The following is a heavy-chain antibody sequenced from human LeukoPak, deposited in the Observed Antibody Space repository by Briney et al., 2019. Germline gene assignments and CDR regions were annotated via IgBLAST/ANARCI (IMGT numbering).Heavy chain of an antibody. CDR1: GFTFSSYS. Sequence: GGSLRLSCAASGFTFSSYSMNWVRQAPGKGLEWVSSISSSSSYIYYADSVKGRFTISRDNAKNSLYLQMNSLRAENTAVYYCARDLEYSYGYFGYWGQGTLVTVSS. V-gene: IGHV3-21*01. J-gene: IGHJ4*02. CDR2: ISSSSSYI. D-gene: IGHD5-18*01. CDR3: ARDLEYSYGYFGY.